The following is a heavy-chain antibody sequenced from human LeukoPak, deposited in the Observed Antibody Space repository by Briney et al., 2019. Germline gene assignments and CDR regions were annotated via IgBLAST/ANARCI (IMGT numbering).Heavy chain of an antibody. D-gene: IGHD2-2*02. Sequence: GESLKISCKGSGYSFTSYGISWVRQAPGQGLEWMGWISAYNGNTNYAQKLQGRVTMTTDTSTSTAYMELRSLRSDDTAVYYCARDPGYCSSTSCYTGGTTSNWFDPWGQGTLVTVSS. CDR2: ISAYNGNT. J-gene: IGHJ5*02. V-gene: IGHV1-18*01. CDR1: GYSFTSYG. CDR3: ARDPGYCSSTSCYTGGTTSNWFDP.